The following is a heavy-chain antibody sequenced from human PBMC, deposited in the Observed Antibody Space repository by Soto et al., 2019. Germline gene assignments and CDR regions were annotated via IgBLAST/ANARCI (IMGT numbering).Heavy chain of an antibody. Sequence: TVSGGSVSSGSYYWSWIRQPPGKGLEWIGYIYYSGSTNYNPSLKSRVTISVDTSKNQFSLKLSSVTAADTAVYYCASSYAVGANPFDYWGQGTLVTVSS. CDR3: ASSYAVGANPFDY. D-gene: IGHD1-26*01. J-gene: IGHJ4*02. CDR1: GGSVSSGSYY. V-gene: IGHV4-61*01. CDR2: IYYSGST.